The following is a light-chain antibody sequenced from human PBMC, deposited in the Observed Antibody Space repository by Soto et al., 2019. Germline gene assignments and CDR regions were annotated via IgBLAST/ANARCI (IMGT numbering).Light chain of an antibody. Sequence: QSALRQPSAVSVSPEKSITISCTGTSGFVGSFSLVSWYQQHPGKAPKVMISEGHRRPSGVPDRFSGSTSVNSASLTISGLQADEEADYYCCLYIGATTYVFGTGTKVTVL. J-gene: IGLJ1*01. CDR2: EGH. V-gene: IGLV2-23*01. CDR1: SGFVGSFSL. CDR3: CLYIGATTYV.